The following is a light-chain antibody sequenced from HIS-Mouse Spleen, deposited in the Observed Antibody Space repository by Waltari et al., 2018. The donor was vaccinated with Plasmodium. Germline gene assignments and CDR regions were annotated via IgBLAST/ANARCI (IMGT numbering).Light chain of an antibody. CDR2: GKN. J-gene: IGLJ3*02. CDR3: NSRDRSGNHQV. Sequence: SSELPQDPAVSVALGQPVRFTCPGDSLRSYYASWYQQKPGQAPLLVIYGKNNRPPGIPDGCSGYSAGNTASLTITGAQAEEEADYYCNSRDRSGNHQVFGGGTKLTVL. CDR1: SLRSYY. V-gene: IGLV3-19*01.